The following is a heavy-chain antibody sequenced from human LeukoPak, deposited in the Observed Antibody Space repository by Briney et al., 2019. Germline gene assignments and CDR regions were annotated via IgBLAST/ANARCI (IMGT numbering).Heavy chain of an antibody. V-gene: IGHV3-15*01. Sequence: GGSLRLSCAASGFTFSNVWMSWVRPAPGKGLERVGRISTKTDGGTTDYAAPVKGRFTISRDDSKNTLYLQMKSFNTDDTTVYYCIRSSSYWHWGQGTLVTVSS. J-gene: IGHJ4*02. CDR2: ISTKTDGGTT. D-gene: IGHD2-8*02. CDR1: GFTFSNVW. CDR3: IRSSSYWH.